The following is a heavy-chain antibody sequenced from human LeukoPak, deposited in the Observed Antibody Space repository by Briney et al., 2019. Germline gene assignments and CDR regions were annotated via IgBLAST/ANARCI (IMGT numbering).Heavy chain of an antibody. Sequence: PGGSLRLSCAASGFTFSSYAMHWVRQAPGKGLEWVANINQDGSKQNYVDSVKGRFTVSRDNAQNSLYLQMHSLRAEDTAVYYCARDPDILLGVNFDYWGQGALVIVSS. V-gene: IGHV3-7*01. D-gene: IGHD2-21*01. J-gene: IGHJ4*02. CDR2: INQDGSKQ. CDR1: GFTFSSYA. CDR3: ARDPDILLGVNFDY.